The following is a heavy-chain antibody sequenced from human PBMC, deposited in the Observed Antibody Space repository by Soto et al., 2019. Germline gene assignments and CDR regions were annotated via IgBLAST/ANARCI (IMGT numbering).Heavy chain of an antibody. CDR1: GGSISSYY. Sequence: SETLSLTCTVSGGSISSYYWSWIRQPPGKGLEWIGYIYYSGSTNYNPSLRSRVTISVDTSKNQFSLKLSSVTAADTAVYYCARERITMVRGVTSEPYYYGMDVWGQGTTVTVSS. J-gene: IGHJ6*02. D-gene: IGHD3-10*01. CDR2: IYYSGST. CDR3: ARERITMVRGVTSEPYYYGMDV. V-gene: IGHV4-59*01.